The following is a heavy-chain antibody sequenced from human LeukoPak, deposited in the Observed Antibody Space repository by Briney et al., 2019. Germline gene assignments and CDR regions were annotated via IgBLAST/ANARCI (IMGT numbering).Heavy chain of an antibody. J-gene: IGHJ3*02. CDR3: AKAESVAGTENAFDI. V-gene: IGHV3-9*01. CDR2: ISWNSGSI. CDR1: GFTFDDYA. Sequence: PGGSLRLSCAASGFTFDDYAMHWVRQAPGKGLEWVSGISWNSGSIGYADSVKGRFTISRDNAKNSLYLQMNSLRAEDTALYYCAKAESVAGTENAFDIWGQGTMVTVS. D-gene: IGHD6-19*01.